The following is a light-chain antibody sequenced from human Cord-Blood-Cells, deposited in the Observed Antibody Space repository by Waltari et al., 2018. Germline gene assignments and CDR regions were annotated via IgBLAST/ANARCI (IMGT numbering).Light chain of an antibody. CDR3: SSYTSSSTLV. CDR1: SSAVGGYNY. CDR2: DVS. V-gene: IGLV2-14*01. Sequence: QSALTQPASVSGSPGQSITISCTGTSSAVGGYNYVSWYQQHPGKAPKLMIYDVSNRPSGVSNRFSGSKPGNTASLTISGLQTEDEADYYCSSYTSSSTLVFGGGTKLTVL. J-gene: IGLJ2*01.